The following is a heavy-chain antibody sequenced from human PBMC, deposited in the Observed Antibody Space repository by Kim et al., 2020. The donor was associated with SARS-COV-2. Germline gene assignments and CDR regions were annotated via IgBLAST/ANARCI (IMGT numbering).Heavy chain of an antibody. CDR2: IKPNSGDT. CDR1: GYTFTAYY. Sequence: ASVKVSCKASGYTFTAYYLHWVRQAPGQGLEWMGWIKPNSGDTNYAQKFQGRVTLTGDTSISTAYMELTSLTSDDTALYFCSREDYWGPGTLVTVSS. CDR3: SREDY. V-gene: IGHV1-2*02. J-gene: IGHJ4*02.